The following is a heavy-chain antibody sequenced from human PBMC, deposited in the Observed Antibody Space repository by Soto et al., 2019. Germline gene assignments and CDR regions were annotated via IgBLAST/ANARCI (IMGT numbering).Heavy chain of an antibody. CDR3: ARGRRSDY. J-gene: IGHJ4*02. CDR2: ISYDGSNK. CDR1: GFTFSSYA. Sequence: QVQLVESGGGVVQPGRSLRLSCAASGFTFSSYAMHWVRQAPGKGLEWVAVISYDGSNKYYADSVKGRFTISRDNSKNTLYLQMNSLRAEDTAVYYCARGRRSDYWGQGTLVTVSS. V-gene: IGHV3-30-3*01.